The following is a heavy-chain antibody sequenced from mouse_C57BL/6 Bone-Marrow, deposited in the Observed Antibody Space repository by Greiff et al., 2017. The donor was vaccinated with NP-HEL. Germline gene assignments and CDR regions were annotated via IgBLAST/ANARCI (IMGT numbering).Heavy chain of an antibody. CDR2: ILPGSGST. Sequence: QVQLKESGAELMKPGASVKLSCKATGYTFTGYWIEWVKQRPGHGLEWIGEILPGSGSTNYTEKFKGKATFTADTSSNTAYMQLSSLTTEDSAIYYCARNGYYDFDVWGTGTTVTVSA. J-gene: IGHJ1*03. CDR3: ARNGYYDFDV. CDR1: GYTFTGYW. D-gene: IGHD2-3*01. V-gene: IGHV1-9*01.